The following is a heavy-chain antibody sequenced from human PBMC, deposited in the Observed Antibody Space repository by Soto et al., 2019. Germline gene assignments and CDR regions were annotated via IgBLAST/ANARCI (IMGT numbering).Heavy chain of an antibody. V-gene: IGHV4-61*01. D-gene: IGHD3-22*01. CDR3: ARVPHYYESSRSTGDH. CDR2: VYYSGST. Sequence: SETLSLTCTVSGGSVSSGRYYWSWIRQPPGKGLEWIGYVYYSGSTNYNPSLESRVTISVDTSKNQFSLKLSSVTAADTAVYYCARVPHYYESSRSTGDHWGQGTLVTVSS. CDR1: GGSVSSGRYY. J-gene: IGHJ4*02.